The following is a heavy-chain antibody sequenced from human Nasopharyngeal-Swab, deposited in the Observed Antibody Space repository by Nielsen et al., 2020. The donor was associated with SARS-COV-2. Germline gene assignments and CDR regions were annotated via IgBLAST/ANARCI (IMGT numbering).Heavy chain of an antibody. CDR3: ARVWSSSSWYIMGYYYYGMDV. J-gene: IGHJ6*02. CDR1: GYTFTSYD. Sequence: ASVKVSCKASGYTFTSYDINWVRQATGQGLEWMGWMNPNSGNTGYAQKFQSRVTMTRNTSISTAYMELSSLRSEDTAVYYCARVWSSSSWYIMGYYYYGMDVWGQGTTVTVSS. CDR2: MNPNSGNT. V-gene: IGHV1-8*01. D-gene: IGHD6-13*01.